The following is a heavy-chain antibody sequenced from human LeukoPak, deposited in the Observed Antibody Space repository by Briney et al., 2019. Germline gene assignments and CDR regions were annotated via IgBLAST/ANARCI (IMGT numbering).Heavy chain of an antibody. CDR3: ARDRGIVGANYYYYYMDV. CDR1: GFTFSSYG. V-gene: IGHV3-33*01. D-gene: IGHD1-26*01. CDR2: IWSDGSNK. Sequence: GGSLRLSCAASGFTFSSYGMHWVRQAPGKGLEWVAVIWSDGSNKYYADSVKGRFTISRDNSKNTLYLQMNSLRAEDTAVYYCARDRGIVGANYYYYYMDVWGKGTTVTVSS. J-gene: IGHJ6*03.